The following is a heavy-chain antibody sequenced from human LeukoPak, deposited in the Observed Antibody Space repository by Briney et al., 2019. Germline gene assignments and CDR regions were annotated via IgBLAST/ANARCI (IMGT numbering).Heavy chain of an antibody. J-gene: IGHJ4*02. CDR3: ARGRRDGYNLRHFDY. V-gene: IGHV4-39*07. D-gene: IGHD5-24*01. Sequence: NPSETLSLTCTVSGGSISSSSYYWGWIRQPPGKGLEWIGSIYYSGSTYYNPSLKSRLSISVDTSKSQFSLRLRSVTAADTAAYYCARGRRDGYNLRHFDYWGQGALVTVSS. CDR1: GGSISSSSYY. CDR2: IYYSGST.